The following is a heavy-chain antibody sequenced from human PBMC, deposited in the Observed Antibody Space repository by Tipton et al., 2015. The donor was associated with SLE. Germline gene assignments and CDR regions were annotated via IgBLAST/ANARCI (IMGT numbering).Heavy chain of an antibody. Sequence: TLSLTCTVSGGSLNNHFCSWIRQSAGKGLEWIGRVSPRGGTNYNPSLKSRVTMSVDTSRNQFSLNLSSLTAADTAVYFCARDKWGEYTASTGYFWSFDPWGQGIPVTVSS. V-gene: IGHV4-4*07. CDR1: GGSLNNHF. D-gene: IGHD3-9*01. J-gene: IGHJ5*02. CDR2: VSPRGGT. CDR3: ARDKWGEYTASTGYFWSFDP.